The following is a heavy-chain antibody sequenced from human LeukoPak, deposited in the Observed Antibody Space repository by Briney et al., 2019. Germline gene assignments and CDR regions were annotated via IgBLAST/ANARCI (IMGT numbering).Heavy chain of an antibody. CDR1: GFTFSNYG. CDR2: INHSGST. V-gene: IGHV4-34*08. CDR3: ATWASGSDSAFDI. J-gene: IGHJ3*02. D-gene: IGHD3-10*01. Sequence: GSLRLSCAASGFTFSNYGMTWVRQAPGKGLEWIGEINHSGSTNYNPSLKSRVTVSVDTSKNQFYLKLSSVTAADTAVYYCATWASGSDSAFDIWGQGTKVIVSS.